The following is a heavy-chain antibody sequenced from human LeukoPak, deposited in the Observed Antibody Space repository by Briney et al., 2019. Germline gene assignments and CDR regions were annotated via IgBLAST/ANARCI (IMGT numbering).Heavy chain of an antibody. CDR3: ARHPGKKYYQYYIDV. V-gene: IGHV4-4*09. CDR1: GDSMSLYY. J-gene: IGHJ6*03. Sequence: SETLSLTCSVSGDSMSLYYWSWLRQPPGKGLEWIGHIYSSGSTIYNPSLKSRVTISVDTSKNQFFLRLSSVTAADTAVYYCARHPGKKYYQYYIDVWGKGTTVTVSS. CDR2: IYSSGST.